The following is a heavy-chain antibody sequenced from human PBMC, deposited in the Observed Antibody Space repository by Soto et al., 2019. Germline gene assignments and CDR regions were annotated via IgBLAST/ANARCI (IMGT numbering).Heavy chain of an antibody. Sequence: QVQLQESGPGLVKPSGTLSLTCAVSGGSISSGNWWHWVRQPPGKGLEWIGEIFHSGSTHYSPSLKSRVTISVDKSKNQFSLNLNSVTAADTAVYYCARDRGGNTFAYWGQGTLATVSS. J-gene: IGHJ4*02. CDR2: IFHSGST. D-gene: IGHD3-10*01. V-gene: IGHV4-4*02. CDR1: GGSISSGNW. CDR3: ARDRGGNTFAY.